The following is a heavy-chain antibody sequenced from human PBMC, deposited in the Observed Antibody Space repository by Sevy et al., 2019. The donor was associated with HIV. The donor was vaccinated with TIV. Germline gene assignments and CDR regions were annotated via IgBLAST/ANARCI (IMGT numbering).Heavy chain of an antibody. Sequence: GGSLRLSCAASGFTFSNYAMHWVRQAPGKGLEWVAVISYDGSNKYYADSVKGRFTISRDNSKNTLYLQMKSLRAEDTAVYYCAREAKYDYVWGSYRLPPYYWGQGTLVTVSS. D-gene: IGHD3-16*02. CDR2: ISYDGSNK. CDR1: GFTFSNYA. J-gene: IGHJ4*02. V-gene: IGHV3-30*04. CDR3: AREAKYDYVWGSYRLPPYY.